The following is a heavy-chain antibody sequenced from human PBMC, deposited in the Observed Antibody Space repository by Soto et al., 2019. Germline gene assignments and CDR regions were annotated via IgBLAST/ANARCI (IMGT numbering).Heavy chain of an antibody. CDR1: GGSISSGSYY. J-gene: IGHJ6*02. CDR3: ARLLGSGYYYGMDV. V-gene: IGHV4-39*01. D-gene: IGHD3-10*01. CDR2: IYYSGST. Sequence: SESLSLTCTVSGGSISSGSYYWGWIRQPPGKGLEWIGSIYYSGSTYYNPSLRSRVTISVDTSKKQFSLKLSSVTAADTAVYYCARLLGSGYYYGMDVWGQGTTVT.